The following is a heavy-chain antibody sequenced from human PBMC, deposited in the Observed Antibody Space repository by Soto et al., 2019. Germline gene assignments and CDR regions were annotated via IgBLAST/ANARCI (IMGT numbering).Heavy chain of an antibody. CDR1: GFSLNTGGVG. D-gene: IGHD6-19*01. CDR2: IYWDDDK. J-gene: IGHJ4*02. CDR3: ARRRGGFGGGWTTPYFDY. V-gene: IGHV2-5*02. Sequence: QITLKESGPTVVKPTQTLTLTCSLSGFSLNTGGVGVGWIRQPPGKALEWLAVIYWDDDKSWNASLRDRLTLNRDASDDQVVLTVTNMDPVDTGTYYCARRRGGFGGGWTTPYFDYWGQGTLVTVSS.